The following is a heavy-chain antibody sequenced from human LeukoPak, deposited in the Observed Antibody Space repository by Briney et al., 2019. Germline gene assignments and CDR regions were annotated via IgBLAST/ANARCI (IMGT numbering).Heavy chain of an antibody. Sequence: GGSLRLSCAASGFTFSSYAMHWVRQAPGKGLEWVAVISYDGSNKYYADSVKGRFTISRDKSKNTLYLQMNSLRAEDTAVYYCARVDPSFDVVVVPAAPPGYWGEGTLVTVSS. J-gene: IGHJ4*02. CDR2: ISYDGSNK. V-gene: IGHV3-30-3*01. D-gene: IGHD2-2*01. CDR3: ARVDPSFDVVVVPAAPPGY. CDR1: GFTFSSYA.